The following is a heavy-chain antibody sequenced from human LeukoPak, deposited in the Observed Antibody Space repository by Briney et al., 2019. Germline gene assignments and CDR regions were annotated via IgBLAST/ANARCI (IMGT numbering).Heavy chain of an antibody. D-gene: IGHD2-21*02. CDR1: GGSINSYY. CDR3: ARGGYCGGDCYFYY. CDR2: IYHSGST. J-gene: IGHJ4*02. Sequence: ASETLSLTCTVSGGSINSYYWSWIRQPPGKGLEWIGYIYHSGSTNYNPSLKSRVTISLGASKKQFSLKLSSVTAADTAVYYCARGGYCGGDCYFYYWGQGTLVTVSS. V-gene: IGHV4-59*08.